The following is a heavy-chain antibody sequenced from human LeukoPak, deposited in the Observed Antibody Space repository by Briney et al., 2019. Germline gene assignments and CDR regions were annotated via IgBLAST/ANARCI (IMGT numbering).Heavy chain of an antibody. Sequence: GGSLRLSCAASGFTSSSYTMHWVRQAPGKGLEWVAVISYDGSNKYYGDSVKGRFTISRDNSKNTLYLQMNSLRAEDSAMYYCARSGGEQGYFDYWGQGTLVTVSS. D-gene: IGHD2-15*01. V-gene: IGHV3-30*04. CDR2: ISYDGSNK. J-gene: IGHJ4*02. CDR3: ARSGGEQGYFDY. CDR1: GFTSSSYT.